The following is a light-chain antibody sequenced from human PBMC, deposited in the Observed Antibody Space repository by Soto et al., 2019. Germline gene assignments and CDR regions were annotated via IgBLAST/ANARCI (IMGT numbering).Light chain of an antibody. CDR2: LNSDGSH. V-gene: IGLV4-69*01. Sequence: QSVLTQSPSASASLGASVKLTCTLSSGHSSYAIAWHQQQPEKGPRYLMKLNSDGSHSKGDGIPARFSGSSSGAERYLTISSLQSEDEADYYCQTWGTGPFVFGTGTKLTVL. CDR1: SGHSSYA. J-gene: IGLJ1*01. CDR3: QTWGTGPFV.